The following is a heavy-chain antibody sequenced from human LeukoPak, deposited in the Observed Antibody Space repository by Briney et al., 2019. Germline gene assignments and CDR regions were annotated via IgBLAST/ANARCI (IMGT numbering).Heavy chain of an antibody. CDR1: GFTFSDYY. V-gene: IGHV3-11*04. CDR2: ISSSGSTI. D-gene: IGHD3-9*01. CDR3: ARGGGYDILTRNAGYFDY. J-gene: IGHJ4*02. Sequence: PGGSLRLSCAASGFTFSDYYMSWIRLAPGKGLEWVSYISSSGSTIYYADSVKGRFTISRDNAKNSLYLQMNSLRAEDTAVYYCARGGGYDILTRNAGYFDYWGQGTLVTVSS.